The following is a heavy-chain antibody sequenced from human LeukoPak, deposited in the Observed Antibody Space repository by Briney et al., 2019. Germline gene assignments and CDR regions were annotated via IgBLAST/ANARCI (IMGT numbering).Heavy chain of an antibody. J-gene: IGHJ4*02. CDR1: GYTLTELS. CDR3: ATVYYDSSGSQAGSDY. D-gene: IGHD3-22*01. CDR2: FDPEDGET. V-gene: IGHV1-24*01. Sequence: ASVKVSCKVSGYTLTELSMHWVRQAPGKGLEWTGGFDPEDGETIYAQKFQGRVTMTEDTSTDTAYMELSSLRSEDTAVYYCATVYYDSSGSQAGSDYWGQGTLVTVSS.